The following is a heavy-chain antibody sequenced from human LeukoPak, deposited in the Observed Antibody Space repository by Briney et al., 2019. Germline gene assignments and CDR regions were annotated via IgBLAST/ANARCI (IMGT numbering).Heavy chain of an antibody. D-gene: IGHD6-19*01. CDR3: AKDSSVAGTHPYFQH. Sequence: GSLRLSCAASGFTFSSYAMSWVRQAPGKGLEWVSAISGSGGSTYYADSVKGRFTISRDNSKNTPYLQMNSLRAEDTAVYYCAKDSSVAGTHPYFQHWGQGTLVTVSS. V-gene: IGHV3-23*01. CDR2: ISGSGGST. CDR1: GFTFSSYA. J-gene: IGHJ1*01.